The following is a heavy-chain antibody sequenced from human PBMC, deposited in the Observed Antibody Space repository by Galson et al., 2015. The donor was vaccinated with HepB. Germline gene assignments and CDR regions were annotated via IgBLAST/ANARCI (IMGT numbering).Heavy chain of an antibody. Sequence: ETLSLTCAVYGGSFSGYYWSWIRQPPGKGLEWIGEINHSGSTNYNPSLKSRVTISVDTSKNQFSLKLSSVTAADTAVYYCASRPKKPGIAVAGTRDHAEYFQHWGQGTQVTVSS. D-gene: IGHD6-19*01. V-gene: IGHV4-34*01. CDR3: ASRPKKPGIAVAGTRDHAEYFQH. J-gene: IGHJ1*01. CDR1: GGSFSGYY. CDR2: INHSGST.